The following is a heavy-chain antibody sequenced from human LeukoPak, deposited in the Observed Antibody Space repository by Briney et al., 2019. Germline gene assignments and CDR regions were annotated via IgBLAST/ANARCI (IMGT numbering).Heavy chain of an antibody. Sequence: ASVKVSCKASGYSFSSHDINWVRQATGQGLEWMGWMNPKSGNTDHAQKFQGRVTMSRNTSISVAYLELSSLRSEDTAVYYCAREYDSSGYAFDYWGQGTLVTVSS. CDR3: AREYDSSGYAFDY. D-gene: IGHD3-22*01. CDR1: GYSFSSHD. CDR2: MNPKSGNT. J-gene: IGHJ4*02. V-gene: IGHV1-8*01.